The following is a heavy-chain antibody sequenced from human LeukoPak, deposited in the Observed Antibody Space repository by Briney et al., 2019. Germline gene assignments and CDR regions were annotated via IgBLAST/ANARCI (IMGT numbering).Heavy chain of an antibody. D-gene: IGHD1-1*01. Sequence: ASVKVSCKASGYTFTSYDINWVRQATGQGLEWMRWMNPNSGNTGYAQKFQGRVTMTRNTSISTAYMELSSLRSEDTAVYYCARGSRYNWNDDQFDYWGQGTLVTVSS. CDR3: ARGSRYNWNDDQFDY. J-gene: IGHJ4*02. V-gene: IGHV1-8*01. CDR1: GYTFTSYD. CDR2: MNPNSGNT.